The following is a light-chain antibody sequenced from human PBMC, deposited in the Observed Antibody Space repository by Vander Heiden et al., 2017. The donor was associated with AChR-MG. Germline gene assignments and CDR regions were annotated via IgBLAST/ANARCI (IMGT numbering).Light chain of an antibody. J-gene: IGLJ2*01. V-gene: IGLV3-1*01. Sequence: SYELTQPPSMSVSPGQTASITCSGDKLGNKYACWYQQRPGQSPVLVIYEDTKRPSGIPERFSGSNSGNTATLTISGTQPMDEADYYCQTWDTSPVVFGGGTKLTVL. CDR3: QTWDTSPVV. CDR2: EDT. CDR1: KLGNKY.